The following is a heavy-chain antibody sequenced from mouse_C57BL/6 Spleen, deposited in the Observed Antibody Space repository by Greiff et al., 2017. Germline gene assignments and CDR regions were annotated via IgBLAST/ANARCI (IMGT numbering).Heavy chain of an antibody. CDR2: IYPGDGDT. V-gene: IGHV1-80*01. J-gene: IGHJ3*01. Sequence: VQLQQSGAELVKPGASVKISCKASGYAFSSYWMNWVKQRPGKGLEWIGQIYPGDGDTNYNGKFKGKATLTADKSSSTAYMQLSSLTSEDSAVYFCARSGNDGNAWFAYWGQWTLVTVSA. CDR3: ARSGNDGNAWFAY. D-gene: IGHD2-1*01. CDR1: GYAFSSYW.